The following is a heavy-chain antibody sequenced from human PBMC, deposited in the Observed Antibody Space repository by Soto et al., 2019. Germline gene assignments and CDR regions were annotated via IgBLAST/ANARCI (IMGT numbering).Heavy chain of an antibody. CDR2: MNPNSGNT. J-gene: IGHJ6*02. CDR1: GYTFTSYD. Sequence: QVQLVQSGAEVKKPGASVKVSCKASGYTFTSYDINWVRQATGQGLEWMGWMNPNSGNTGYAQKFQGRVTMTRNTSISTAYMELSSLRSEDTAVYYCARGRQIWLAHYYYGMDVWGQGTTVTVSS. V-gene: IGHV1-8*01. D-gene: IGHD5-18*01. CDR3: ARGRQIWLAHYYYGMDV.